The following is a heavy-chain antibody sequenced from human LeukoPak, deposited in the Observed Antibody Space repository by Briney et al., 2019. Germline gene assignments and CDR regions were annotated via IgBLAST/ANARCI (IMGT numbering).Heavy chain of an antibody. CDR1: GYSISSGYY. CDR2: INHSGST. V-gene: IGHV4-38-2*02. D-gene: IGHD6-19*01. J-gene: IGHJ4*02. CDR3: ARGARRIAVAGTDIDY. Sequence: PSETLSLTCTVSGYSISSGYYWSWIRQPPGKGLEWIGEINHSGSTNYNPSLKSRVTISVDTSKNQFSLKLSSVTAADTAVYYCARGARRIAVAGTDIDYWGQGTLVTVSS.